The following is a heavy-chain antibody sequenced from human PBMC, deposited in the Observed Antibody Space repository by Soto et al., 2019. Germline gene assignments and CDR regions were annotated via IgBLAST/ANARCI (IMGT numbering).Heavy chain of an antibody. Sequence: ASVKVSCKASGYTFTSYGISWVRQAPGQGLEWMGWISAYNGNTNYAQKLQGRVTMTTDTSTSTAYMELRSLRSDDTAVYYCARVDAKYSSSGWYVGATYYYYGMDVWGQGTTVTV. D-gene: IGHD6-19*01. V-gene: IGHV1-18*01. CDR1: GYTFTSYG. CDR2: ISAYNGNT. CDR3: ARVDAKYSSSGWYVGATYYYYGMDV. J-gene: IGHJ6*02.